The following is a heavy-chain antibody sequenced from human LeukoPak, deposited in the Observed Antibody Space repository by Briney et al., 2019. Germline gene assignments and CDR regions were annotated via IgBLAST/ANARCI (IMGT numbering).Heavy chain of an antibody. CDR2: ISASGGSA. V-gene: IGHV3-23*01. CDR3: AKVGRSGWSSSGGDF. Sequence: GGSLRLSCAASGFTFSSYAMSWVRQAPGKGLEWVSTISASGGSADYADSVKGRFPIARDNSNNTLYLQMNSLRAEDTAVYYCAKVGRSGWSSSGGDFWGQGTLVGVSS. CDR1: GFTFSSYA. J-gene: IGHJ4*02. D-gene: IGHD6-19*01.